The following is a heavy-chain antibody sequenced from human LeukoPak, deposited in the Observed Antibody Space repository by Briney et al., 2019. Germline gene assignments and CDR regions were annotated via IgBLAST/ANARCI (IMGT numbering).Heavy chain of an antibody. D-gene: IGHD5-12*01. CDR1: GGTFSSYA. CDR2: IIPIFGTA. J-gene: IGHJ5*02. Sequence: GSSVKVSCKASGGTFSSYAISWVRQAPGQGLEWMGGIIPIFGTANYAQKFQGRVAITADESTSTAYMELSSLRSEDTAAYYCASVATSYVDWFDPWGQGTLVTVSS. V-gene: IGHV1-69*01. CDR3: ASVATSYVDWFDP.